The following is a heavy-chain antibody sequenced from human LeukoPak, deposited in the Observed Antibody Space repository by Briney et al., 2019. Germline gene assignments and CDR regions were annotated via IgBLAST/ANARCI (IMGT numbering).Heavy chain of an antibody. CDR2: IYTSGST. CDR3: ASFQVGATAWHFDY. Sequence: SETLSLTCTVSGGSISSYHWSWIRQPAGKGLEWIGRIYTSGSTNYNPSLKSRVTMSVDTSKNQFSLKLSSVTAADTAVYYCASFQVGATAWHFDYWGQGTLVTVSS. V-gene: IGHV4-4*07. CDR1: GGSISSYH. J-gene: IGHJ4*02. D-gene: IGHD1-26*01.